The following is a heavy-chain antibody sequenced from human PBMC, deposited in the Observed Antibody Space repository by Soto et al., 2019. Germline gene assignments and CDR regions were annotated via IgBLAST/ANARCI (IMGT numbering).Heavy chain of an antibody. CDR2: IFYSGST. CDR3: AFIFSGGYSYGFNHNGMHI. Sequence: SETMSLTCTVSGGSISSSSYYWGWIRQPPGKGLAWIGSIFYSGSTYYNPSLKRRDTISVDTSKNQFSLKLTSVTAEDTAVYYCAFIFSGGYSYGFNHNGMHIWSQGTTVTVSS. V-gene: IGHV4-39*01. J-gene: IGHJ6*02. CDR1: GGSISSSSYY. D-gene: IGHD5-18*01.